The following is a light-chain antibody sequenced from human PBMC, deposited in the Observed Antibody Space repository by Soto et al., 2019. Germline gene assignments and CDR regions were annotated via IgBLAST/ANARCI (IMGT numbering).Light chain of an antibody. CDR1: QTISSW. J-gene: IGKJ1*01. V-gene: IGKV1-5*03. CDR2: KAS. Sequence: SKMPQTTSTLSGSLGDRFTIAGGASQTISSWLAWYQQKPGKAPKLLIYKASTLKSGVPSRFSGSGSGTEFTLSICSLQPDDFATYYCQHYNSYSEGFGQGTKVDI. CDR3: QHYNSYSEG.